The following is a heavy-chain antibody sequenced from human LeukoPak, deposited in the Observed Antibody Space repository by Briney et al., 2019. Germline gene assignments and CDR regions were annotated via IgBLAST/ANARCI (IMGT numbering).Heavy chain of an antibody. CDR3: ARGSSGLEDY. V-gene: IGHV3-48*01. CDR2: IKSSSSTI. J-gene: IGHJ4*02. CDR1: GFTVSSNY. Sequence: GGSLRLSCAASGFTVSSNYMSWVRQAPGKGLEWVSYIKSSSSTIHYADSVKGRFTVSRDNAKNSLYLQMNSLRAEDTGVYYCARGSSGLEDYWGQGTLVIVSS. D-gene: IGHD6-19*01.